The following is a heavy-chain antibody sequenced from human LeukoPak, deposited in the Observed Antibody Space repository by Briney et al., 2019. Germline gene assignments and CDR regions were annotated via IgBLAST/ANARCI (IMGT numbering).Heavy chain of an antibody. CDR1: GFNFSSYS. CDR2: INSGSSSI. Sequence: PGGSLRLSCAASGFNFSSYSMNWVRQAPGKGLEWVSYINSGSSSIFYADSVKGRFTISRDNAKNSLYLQMNSLRAEDTAVYYCARASDYYYGMDVWGQGTTVTVSS. J-gene: IGHJ6*02. CDR3: ARASDYYYGMDV. V-gene: IGHV3-48*04.